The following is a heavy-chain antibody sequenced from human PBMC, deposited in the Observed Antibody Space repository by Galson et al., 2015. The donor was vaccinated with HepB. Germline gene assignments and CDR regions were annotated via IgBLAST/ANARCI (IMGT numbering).Heavy chain of an antibody. Sequence: SLRLSCAASGFTFSNAWMSWVRQAPGKGLKWVGRIKSKTDGGTTDYAAPVKGRFTISRDDSKNTLYLQMNSLKTEDTAVYYCTTGGSGIAARKLEFDYWGQGTLVTVSS. CDR3: TTGGSGIAARKLEFDY. J-gene: IGHJ4*02. D-gene: IGHD6-6*01. CDR2: IKSKTDGGTT. CDR1: GFTFSNAW. V-gene: IGHV3-15*01.